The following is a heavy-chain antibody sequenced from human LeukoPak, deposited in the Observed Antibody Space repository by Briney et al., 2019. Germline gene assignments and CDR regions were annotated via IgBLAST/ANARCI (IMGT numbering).Heavy chain of an antibody. CDR3: ARDVNTAGDY. Sequence: GGSLRLSCVASGFTFSSYSTKWVRQAPGKGLEWVSSISSSSSYIYYADSVKGRFTISRDNAKNSLYLQMNSLRAEDTAVYYCARDVNTAGDYWGQGTLVTVSS. CDR1: GFTFSSYS. D-gene: IGHD5-18*01. V-gene: IGHV3-21*01. J-gene: IGHJ4*02. CDR2: ISSSSSYI.